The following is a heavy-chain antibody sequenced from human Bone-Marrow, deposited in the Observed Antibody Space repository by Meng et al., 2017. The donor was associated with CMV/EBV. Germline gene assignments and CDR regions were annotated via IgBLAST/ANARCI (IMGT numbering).Heavy chain of an antibody. D-gene: IGHD1-26*01. V-gene: IGHV3-30-3*01. J-gene: IGHJ4*02. CDR1: GFTFSTYA. CDR2: ISYDGSKK. CDR3: ARDGIVGATTGGDY. Sequence: GESLKISCAASGFTFSTYAMHWVRQAPGKGLEWVGIISYDGSKKYYADSVKGRFTISRDNSKNTLYLQMNSLRAEDTAVYYCARDGIVGATTGGDYWGQGTLVTVSS.